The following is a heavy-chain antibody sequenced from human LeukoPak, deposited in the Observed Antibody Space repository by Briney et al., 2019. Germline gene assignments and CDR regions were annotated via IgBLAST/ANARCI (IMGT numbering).Heavy chain of an antibody. D-gene: IGHD2-15*01. V-gene: IGHV1-69*04. CDR2: IIPILGIA. Sequence: ASVKVSCKASGGTFSSYAISWERQAPGQGLEWMGRIIPILGIANYAQKFQGRVTITADKSTSTAYMELSSLRSEDTAVYYCAREGYCSGGSCYAFDIWGQGTMVTVSS. J-gene: IGHJ3*02. CDR3: AREGYCSGGSCYAFDI. CDR1: GGTFSSYA.